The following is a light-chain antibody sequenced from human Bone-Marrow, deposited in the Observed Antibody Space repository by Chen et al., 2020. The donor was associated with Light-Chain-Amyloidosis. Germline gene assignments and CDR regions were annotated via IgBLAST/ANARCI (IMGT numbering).Light chain of an antibody. CDR2: DDS. V-gene: IGLV3-21*02. CDR1: NIGSTS. CDR3: QVWDRSSDRPV. Sequence: SYVLTQPSSVSVAPGQTATIACGGNNIGSTSVHWYQQTPGQAPLLVVFDDSDRPSGIPERLSGSNSGITATLTISRVAAGDEADYYCQVWDRSSDRPVFGGGTKLTVL. J-gene: IGLJ3*02.